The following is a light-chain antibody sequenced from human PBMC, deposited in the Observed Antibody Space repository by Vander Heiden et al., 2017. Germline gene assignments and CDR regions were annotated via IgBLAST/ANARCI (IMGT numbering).Light chain of an antibody. CDR1: TGAVTSGHY. Sequence: QAVVTQEPSLTVSPGGTVTLTCGSSTGAVTSGHYPYWFQQKPGQAPRTLIDDTSNKHSWTPARFSGSLLGGKAALTLSGAQPEDEAEYYCLLFYSGPSVFGGGTQLTVL. CDR3: LLFYSGPSV. V-gene: IGLV7-46*01. CDR2: DTS. J-gene: IGLJ7*01.